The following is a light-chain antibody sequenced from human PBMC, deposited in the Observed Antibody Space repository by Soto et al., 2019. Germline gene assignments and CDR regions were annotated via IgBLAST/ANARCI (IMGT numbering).Light chain of an antibody. V-gene: IGKV1-5*03. CDR3: QQYDSYPLT. J-gene: IGKJ4*01. CDR2: QAS. Sequence: DIQMAQSPSTLSANVGDRVSITCRASLTISTWLAWYQQKPGKAPNLLIYQASTLETGVPSRFSGSGSGTEFTLTISDLQPDDFASYYCQQYDSYPLTFGGGTKVEIK. CDR1: LTISTW.